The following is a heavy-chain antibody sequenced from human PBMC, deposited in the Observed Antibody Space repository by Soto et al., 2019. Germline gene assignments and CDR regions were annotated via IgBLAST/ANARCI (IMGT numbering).Heavy chain of an antibody. CDR2: ISYDGSNK. V-gene: IGHV3-30*18. D-gene: IGHD3-9*01. Sequence: QVQLVESGGGVVQPGRSLRLSCAASGFTFSSYGMHWVRQAPAKGLEWVAVISYDGSNKYYADSVKGRFTISRDNSKNTLYLQMNSLRAEDTAVYYCAKDQTRYIDYWGQGTLVTVSS. CDR1: GFTFSSYG. J-gene: IGHJ4*02. CDR3: AKDQTRYIDY.